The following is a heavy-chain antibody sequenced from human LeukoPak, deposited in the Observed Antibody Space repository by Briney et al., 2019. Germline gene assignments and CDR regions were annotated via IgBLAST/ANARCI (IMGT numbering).Heavy chain of an antibody. V-gene: IGHV1-46*01. CDR2: INPSGGST. CDR3: ARDPSLGSSWFYFDY. J-gene: IGHJ4*02. CDR1: GYTFTSYY. Sequence: GASVKVSCKASGYTFTSYYMHWVRQAPGQGLEWMGIINPSGGSTSYAQKFQGRVTMTRDMSTSTVYMELSRLRSDDTAVYYCARDPSLGSSWFYFDYWGQGTLVTVSS. D-gene: IGHD6-13*01.